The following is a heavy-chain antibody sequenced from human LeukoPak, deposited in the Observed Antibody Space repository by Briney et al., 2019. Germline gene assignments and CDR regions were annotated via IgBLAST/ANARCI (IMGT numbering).Heavy chain of an antibody. CDR2: IYTSGST. J-gene: IGHJ3*02. Sequence: PSQTLSLTCTVSGGSISSGSYYWSWIRQPAGKGLEWIGRIYTSGSTNYNPSLKSRVTISVDTSKNQFSLKLSSVTAADTAVYYCAREEEMATTDAFDIWGQGTMVTVSS. V-gene: IGHV4-61*02. CDR3: AREEEMATTDAFDI. D-gene: IGHD5-24*01. CDR1: GGSISSGSYY.